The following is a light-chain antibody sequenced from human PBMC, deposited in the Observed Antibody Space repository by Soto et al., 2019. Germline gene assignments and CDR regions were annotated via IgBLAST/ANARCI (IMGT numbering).Light chain of an antibody. CDR1: DNDVGGYDF. CDR3: CSHSTSIAWV. CDR2: QVT. Sequence: QSVLTQSASVSGSPGQSITISCTGTDNDVGGYDFVSWYQQHPGRAPKLLIHQVTIRLSGISSRFSGSKSGNTASLTITGLQREDEAMYFCCSHSTSIAWVFGGGTKVTVL. V-gene: IGLV2-14*01. J-gene: IGLJ3*02.